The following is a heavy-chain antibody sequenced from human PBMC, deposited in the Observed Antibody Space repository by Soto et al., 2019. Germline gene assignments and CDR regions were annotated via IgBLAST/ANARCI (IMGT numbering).Heavy chain of an antibody. V-gene: IGHV3-9*01. D-gene: IGHD6-6*01. J-gene: IGHJ6*02. CDR2: ISWNSGSI. Sequence: GGSLRLSCAASGFTFDDYAMHWVRQVPGKGLEWVSGISWNSGSIGYADSVKGRFTISRDNAKNSLYLQMNSLRDEDTAVYYCARPEYSSSSYGMDVWGQGTTVTVSS. CDR3: ARPEYSSSSYGMDV. CDR1: GFTFDDYA.